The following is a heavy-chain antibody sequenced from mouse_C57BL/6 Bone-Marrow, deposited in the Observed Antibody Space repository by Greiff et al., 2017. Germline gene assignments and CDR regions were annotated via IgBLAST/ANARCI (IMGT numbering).Heavy chain of an antibody. V-gene: IGHV5-16*01. CDR2: INYDGSST. CDR1: GFTFSDYY. CDR3: ARALYYYGSSPYYYAMDY. D-gene: IGHD1-1*01. J-gene: IGHJ4*01. Sequence: EVKLVESEGGLVQPGSSMKLSCTASGFTFSDYYMAWVRQVPDKGLEWVANINYDGSSTYYLDSLKSRFIISRDNAKNILYLQMSSLKSEDTATYYCARALYYYGSSPYYYAMDYWGQGTSVTVSS.